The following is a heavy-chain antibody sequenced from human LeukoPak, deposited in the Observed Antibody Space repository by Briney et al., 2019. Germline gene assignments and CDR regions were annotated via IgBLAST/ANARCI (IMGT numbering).Heavy chain of an antibody. V-gene: IGHV3-30-3*01. CDR1: GFTFSSYA. Sequence: PGGSLRPSCAAAGFTFSSYAMYWVRQAPGKGLEWVAVISYDGSNEDYADSVKGRFTISRDNSKNTLYLQMNSLRAEDTAVYYCATGSPAFDYWGQGTLVTVSS. CDR2: ISYDGSNE. J-gene: IGHJ4*02. CDR3: ATGSPAFDY. D-gene: IGHD1-26*01.